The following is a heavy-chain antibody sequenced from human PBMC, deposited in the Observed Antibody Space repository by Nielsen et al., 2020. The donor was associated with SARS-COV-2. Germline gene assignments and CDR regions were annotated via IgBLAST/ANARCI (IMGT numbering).Heavy chain of an antibody. CDR2: ISSSSSYT. CDR3: ASTISGRLFDYYYGMDV. D-gene: IGHD3-9*01. V-gene: IGHV3-11*03. J-gene: IGHJ6*02. Sequence: GGSLRLSCAASGFTFSDYYMSWIRQAPGKGLEWVSYISSSSSYTNYADSVKGRFTISRDNAKNSLYLQMNSLRAEDTAVYYCASTISGRLFDYYYGMDVWGQGTTVTVSS. CDR1: GFTFSDYY.